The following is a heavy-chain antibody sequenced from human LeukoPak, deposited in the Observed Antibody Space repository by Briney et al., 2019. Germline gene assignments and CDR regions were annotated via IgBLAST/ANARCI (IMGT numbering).Heavy chain of an antibody. J-gene: IGHJ5*02. CDR1: GDSFRSNLYY. CDR2: ISGSGGST. Sequence: ASETLSLTCTVSGDSFRSNLYYWGWIRQAPGKGLEWVSAISGSGGSTYYADSVKGRFTISRDNSKNTLYLQMNSLRAEDTAVYYCAKGPTVTTSKTLFDPWGQGTLVTVSS. D-gene: IGHD4-17*01. CDR3: AKGPTVTTSKTLFDP. V-gene: IGHV3-23*01.